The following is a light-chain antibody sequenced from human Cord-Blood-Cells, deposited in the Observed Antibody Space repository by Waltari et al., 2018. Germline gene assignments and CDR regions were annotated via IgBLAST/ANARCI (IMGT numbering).Light chain of an antibody. V-gene: IGLV1-47*01. CDR2: RNS. Sequence: QSVLTQPPSASGTPGQRVTISCSGSSSNIGSNYVYWYQQLPVTAPKLLIYRNSRRPSGVPDRFSGSKSGTSASLAISGLRAEDEADYYCAAWDDSLSGHVVFGGGTKLTVL. CDR3: AAWDDSLSGHVV. CDR1: SSNIGSNY. J-gene: IGLJ2*01.